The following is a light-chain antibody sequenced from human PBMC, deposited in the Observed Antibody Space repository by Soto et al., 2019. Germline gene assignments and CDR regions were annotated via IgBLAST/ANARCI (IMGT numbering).Light chain of an antibody. CDR1: QSVSSN. CDR3: QQYNNWPPWT. CDR2: GAS. J-gene: IGKJ1*01. Sequence: EIVMTQSPATLPVSPGERATLSCRASQSVSSNLAWYQQKPGQAPRLLIYGASTRATGIPARFSGSGSGTEFTLTISSLQSEDFAVYYCQQYNNWPPWTFGQGTKVDI. V-gene: IGKV3-15*01.